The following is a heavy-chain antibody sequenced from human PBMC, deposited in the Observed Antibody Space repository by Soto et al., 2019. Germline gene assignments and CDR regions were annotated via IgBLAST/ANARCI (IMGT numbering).Heavy chain of an antibody. CDR1: GFTFGTYW. J-gene: IGHJ4*02. CDR2: IVPDGSEK. Sequence: GGSLRLSCAASGFTFGTYWMSWVRRAPGKGLEWVATIVPDGSEKYYVDSVKGRFTISRDNAKNSLYLQMQSLRSEDTAIYYCARVCPNGVCFDYWGQGTLVTVSS. V-gene: IGHV3-7*03. D-gene: IGHD2-8*01. CDR3: ARVCPNGVCFDY.